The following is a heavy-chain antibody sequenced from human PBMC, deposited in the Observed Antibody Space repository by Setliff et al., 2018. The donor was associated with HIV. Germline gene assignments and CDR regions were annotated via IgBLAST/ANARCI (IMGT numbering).Heavy chain of an antibody. CDR1: GYSISTGYN. J-gene: IGHJ3*02. V-gene: IGHV4-38-2*02. CDR2: MHHSGGT. Sequence: SETLSLTCTVSGYSISTGYNWGCIRQPPGKGLEWIGSMHHSGGTYYNPSLKTRVTTSLDTSKNQFSLNLSSVTAADTAVYYCVRGGSWGIIWGQGTVVTVSS. CDR3: VRGGSWGII. D-gene: IGHD3-16*01.